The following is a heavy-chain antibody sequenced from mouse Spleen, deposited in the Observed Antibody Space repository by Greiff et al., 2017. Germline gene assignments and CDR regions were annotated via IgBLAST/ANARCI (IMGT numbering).Heavy chain of an antibody. CDR2: INYDGSST. CDR1: GFTFSDYY. Sequence: EVKLMESEGGLVQPGSSMKLSCTASGFTFSDYYMAWVRQVPEKGLEWVANINYDGSSTYYLDSLKSRFIISRDNAKNILYLQMSSLKSEDTATYYCARTRGNYDYAMDYWGQGTSVTVSS. D-gene: IGHD2-1*01. V-gene: IGHV5-16*01. CDR3: ARTRGNYDYAMDY. J-gene: IGHJ4*01.